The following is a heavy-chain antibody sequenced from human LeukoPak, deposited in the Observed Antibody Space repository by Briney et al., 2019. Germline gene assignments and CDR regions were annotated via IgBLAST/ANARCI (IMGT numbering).Heavy chain of an antibody. CDR3: ARKNGGAFDY. V-gene: IGHV3-23*01. D-gene: IGHD2-8*01. CDR1: GFTFSVYG. Sequence: GGSLRLSCAASGFTFSVYGMSWVRQAPGKGLEWVSTIGGSGGTTYYADSVKGRFTISRDNSKNTLYLQMDGLRAEDTALYCCARKNGGAFDYWGQGTLVTVSS. J-gene: IGHJ4*02. CDR2: IGGSGGTT.